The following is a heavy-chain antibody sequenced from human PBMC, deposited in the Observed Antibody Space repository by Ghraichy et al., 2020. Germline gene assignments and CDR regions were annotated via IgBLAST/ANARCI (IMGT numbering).Heavy chain of an antibody. CDR2: IYYSGST. J-gene: IGHJ4*02. D-gene: IGHD6-13*01. Sequence: SETLSLTCTVSGGSINNYYWSWIRQPPGKGLEWIGYIYYSGSTNYNPSLKSRVTISVDTSKNQFSLKLSSVTAADTAVYYCSRDAARVAKAPAYWGQGTLVTVSS. V-gene: IGHV4-59*01. CDR1: GGSINNYY. CDR3: SRDAARVAKAPAY.